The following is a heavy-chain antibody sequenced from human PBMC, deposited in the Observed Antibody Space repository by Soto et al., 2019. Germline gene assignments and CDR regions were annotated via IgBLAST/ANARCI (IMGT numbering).Heavy chain of an antibody. Sequence: QVQLVQSGAEVKKPGASVKVSCKASGYTFTSYGISWVRQAPGQGLEWMGWISAYNGNTNYAQKLQGRVTMTTDTSTSTAYMELRSLRSDDTAVYYCARDDLYYYDSSGYYYRFDYWGQGTLVTVSS. J-gene: IGHJ4*02. V-gene: IGHV1-18*01. CDR1: GYTFTSYG. D-gene: IGHD3-22*01. CDR2: ISAYNGNT. CDR3: ARDDLYYYDSSGYYYRFDY.